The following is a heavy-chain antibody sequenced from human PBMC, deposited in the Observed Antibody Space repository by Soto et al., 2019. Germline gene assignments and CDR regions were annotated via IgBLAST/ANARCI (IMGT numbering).Heavy chain of an antibody. J-gene: IGHJ4*02. CDR3: AKLTVA. V-gene: IGHV3-23*01. CDR2: ITSSVGGT. Sequence: GGSLRLSCAASGFTFSAYVMSWVRQAPGKGLEWVSSITSSVGGTYYADSVKGRFTVSRDNSKNTVYLQMNSLRDEDTAVYYCAKLTVAWGQGTLVTVSS. CDR1: GFTFSAYV. D-gene: IGHD4-4*01.